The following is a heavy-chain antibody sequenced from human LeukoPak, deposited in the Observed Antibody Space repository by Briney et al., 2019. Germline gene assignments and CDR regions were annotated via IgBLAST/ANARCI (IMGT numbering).Heavy chain of an antibody. CDR2: IYYSGST. Sequence: PSETLSLTCTVSGGSISSYYWSWIRQPPGKGLEWIGYIYYSGSTNYNPSLKSRVTISVDTSKNQFSLKLSSVTAADTAVYYCARVVNGDYEVWDYWGQGTLVTVPS. CDR3: ARVVNGDYEVWDY. CDR1: GGSISSYY. D-gene: IGHD4-17*01. V-gene: IGHV4-59*01. J-gene: IGHJ4*02.